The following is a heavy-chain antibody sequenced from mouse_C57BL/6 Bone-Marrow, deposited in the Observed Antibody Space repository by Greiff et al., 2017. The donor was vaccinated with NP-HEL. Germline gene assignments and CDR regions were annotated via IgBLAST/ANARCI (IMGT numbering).Heavy chain of an antibody. D-gene: IGHD1-1*01. J-gene: IGHJ1*03. CDR1: GYTFTSYW. V-gene: IGHV1-55*01. Sequence: QVQLQQPGAELVKPGASVKMSCKASGYTFTSYWITWVKQRPGQGLEWIGDIYPGSGSTNYNEKFKSKATLTVDTSSSTAYMQLSSLTSEDSAVYYCARGDGSSYVWYFDVWGTGTTVTVSS. CDR3: ARGDGSSYVWYFDV. CDR2: IYPGSGST.